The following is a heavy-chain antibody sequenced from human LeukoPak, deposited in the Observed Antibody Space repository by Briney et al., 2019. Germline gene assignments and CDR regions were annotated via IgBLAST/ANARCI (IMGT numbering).Heavy chain of an antibody. D-gene: IGHD5-12*01. CDR1: VYTFTKYG. CDR3: ARDGYSGYDRFHY. V-gene: IGHV1-18*01. J-gene: IGHJ4*02. CDR2: ISGYNGNT. Sequence: ASVKVSSKASVYTFTKYGISLVRQAPGQGLEWMGWISGYNGNTHYAQKLQGRVTMTTDTSTTTAYMELRSLRSDDTAVYYCARDGYSGYDRFHYWGQGNLVTVSS.